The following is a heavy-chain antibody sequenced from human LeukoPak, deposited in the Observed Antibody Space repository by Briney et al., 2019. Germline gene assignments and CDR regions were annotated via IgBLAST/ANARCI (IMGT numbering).Heavy chain of an antibody. Sequence: SESLSLTCAVSGVSISSYYGSWIRQPAGKGLEWIGRIYISGSTNYNPSLMSRVTMSVDTSKNQFSLKLSSVTAADTAVYYCARDLGGHFSGGSCYRNWFDPWGQGTLVTVSS. V-gene: IGHV4-4*07. CDR1: GVSISSYY. CDR3: ARDLGGHFSGGSCYRNWFDP. D-gene: IGHD2-15*01. J-gene: IGHJ5*02. CDR2: IYISGST.